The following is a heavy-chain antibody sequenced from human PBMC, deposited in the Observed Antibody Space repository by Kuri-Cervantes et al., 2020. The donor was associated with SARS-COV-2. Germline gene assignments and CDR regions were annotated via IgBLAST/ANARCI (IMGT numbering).Heavy chain of an antibody. CDR3: AIIGTLYNFDAFDI. CDR1: GFTFSGYA. Sequence: GGSLRLSCAASGFTFSGYAMSWVRQAPGKGLEWVSYISSSGSTIYYADPVKGRFTISRDNAKNSLYLQMNSLRAEDTAVYYCAIIGTLYNFDAFDIWGQGTMVTDSS. CDR2: ISSSGSTI. D-gene: IGHD1-1*01. J-gene: IGHJ3*02. V-gene: IGHV3-48*03.